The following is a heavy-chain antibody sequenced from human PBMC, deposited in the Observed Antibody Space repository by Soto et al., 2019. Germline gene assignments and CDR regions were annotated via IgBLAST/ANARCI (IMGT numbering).Heavy chain of an antibody. V-gene: IGHV1-58*01. CDR3: ATESVDTAMEHRIGMDV. Sequence: SLKVACKTAGYTFSTYPVHWVRLASGHRLEWIGWIVVGSGNTNYAQKFQERVTITRDMSTSTAYMELSSLRSEDTAVYYCATESVDTAMEHRIGMDVWGQGTTVTVSS. CDR1: GYTFSTYP. J-gene: IGHJ6*02. D-gene: IGHD5-18*01. CDR2: IVVGSGNT.